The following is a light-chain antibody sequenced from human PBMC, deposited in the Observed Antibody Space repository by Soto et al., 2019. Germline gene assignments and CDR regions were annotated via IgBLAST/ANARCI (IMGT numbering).Light chain of an antibody. CDR3: QQYENLPT. CDR2: DAS. Sequence: IQMTQSPSSLSASVVYIFTITFQASQNINNYLNWYQQKPGRAPKLLIYDASNLEAGVPSRFRGSGSGTDFTFTISRLQPEDIATYYCQQYENLPTFGQGTRLEIK. V-gene: IGKV1-33*01. J-gene: IGKJ5*01. CDR1: QNINNY.